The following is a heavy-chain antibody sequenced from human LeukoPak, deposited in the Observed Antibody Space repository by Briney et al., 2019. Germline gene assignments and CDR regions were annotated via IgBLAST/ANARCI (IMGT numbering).Heavy chain of an antibody. CDR3: GRPTKYWLVRGDGVDV. J-gene: IGHJ6*02. D-gene: IGHD6-19*01. V-gene: IGHV3-23*01. Sequence: GAPLRLSCAASGFTFSSYAMTWVRQAPGKGLEWVASIDAGGGDTYHSDSVKGRFTISRDNSMNTLNLQMNSLRADDTAVYYCGRPTKYWLVRGDGVDVWGQGTTVTVSS. CDR1: GFTFSSYA. CDR2: IDAGGGDT.